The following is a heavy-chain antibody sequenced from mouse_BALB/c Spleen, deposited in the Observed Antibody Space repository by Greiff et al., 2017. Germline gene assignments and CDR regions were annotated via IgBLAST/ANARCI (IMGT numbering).Heavy chain of an antibody. V-gene: IGHV2-9*02. J-gene: IGHJ3*01. CDR2: IWAGGST. Sequence: QVHVKQSGPGLVAPSQSLSITCTVSGFSLTSYGVHWVRQPPGKGLEWLGVIWAGGSTNYNSALMSRLSISKDNSKSQVFLKMNSLQTDDTAMYYCARQLGLGAYWGQGTLVTVSA. CDR3: ARQLGLGAY. CDR1: GFSLTSYG. D-gene: IGHD3-1*01.